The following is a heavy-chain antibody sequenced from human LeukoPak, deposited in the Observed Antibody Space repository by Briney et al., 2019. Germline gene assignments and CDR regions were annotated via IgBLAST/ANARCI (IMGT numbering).Heavy chain of an antibody. V-gene: IGHV3-33*01. Sequence: PGGSLRLSCAASGFTFSSYGMHWVRQAPGKGLEWVAVICYDGSNKYYAYSVMGRFTISRDNSKNTLYLQMNSLRAEDTAVYYCARDEGLDPYYFDYWGQGTLVTVSS. CDR1: GFTFSSYG. CDR2: ICYDGSNK. J-gene: IGHJ4*02. D-gene: IGHD3/OR15-3a*01. CDR3: ARDEGLDPYYFDY.